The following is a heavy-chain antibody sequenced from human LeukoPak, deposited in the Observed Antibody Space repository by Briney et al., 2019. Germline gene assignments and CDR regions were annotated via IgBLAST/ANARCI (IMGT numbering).Heavy chain of an antibody. V-gene: IGHV4-34*01. J-gene: IGHJ4*02. CDR2: INHSGST. Sequence: PSETLSLTCAVYGGSFSGYYWSWIRQPPGKGLEWIGEINHSGSTNYNPSLKSRVTISVDTSKNQFSLKLSSVTAADTAVYYCARAPYCSSTSCYIGSWSRGTLVTVSS. CDR1: GGSFSGYY. CDR3: ARAPYCSSTSCYIGS. D-gene: IGHD2-2*02.